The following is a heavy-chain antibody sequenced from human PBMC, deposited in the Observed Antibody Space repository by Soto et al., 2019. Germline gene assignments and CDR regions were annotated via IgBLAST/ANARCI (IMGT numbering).Heavy chain of an antibody. V-gene: IGHV3-30-3*01. D-gene: IGHD1-26*01. J-gene: IGHJ6*02. Sequence: QVQLVESGGGVVQPGRSLRLSCAASGFTFSSYAMHWVRQAPGKGLEWVAVISYDGSNKYYADSVKGRFTISRDNSKNTLYLQMNSLRAEDTAVYYCARDPSGSYFGVYYYGMDVWGQGTTVTVSS. CDR3: ARDPSGSYFGVYYYGMDV. CDR1: GFTFSSYA. CDR2: ISYDGSNK.